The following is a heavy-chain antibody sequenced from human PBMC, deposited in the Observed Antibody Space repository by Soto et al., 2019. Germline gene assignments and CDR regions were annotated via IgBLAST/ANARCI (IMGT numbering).Heavy chain of an antibody. Sequence: PSETQSLTCTVSGGSISNDYWSWIRHPAGKRLDLSGRIDTCENPNYNPSLKGRVTMAVDMSKNHFSLNLGSVSAADTALNNCGRDAIGDKRREFDSCG. V-gene: IGHV4-4*07. CDR1: GGSISNDY. J-gene: IGHJ5*01. D-gene: IGHD4-17*01. CDR2: IDTCENP. CDR3: GRDAIGDKRREFDS.